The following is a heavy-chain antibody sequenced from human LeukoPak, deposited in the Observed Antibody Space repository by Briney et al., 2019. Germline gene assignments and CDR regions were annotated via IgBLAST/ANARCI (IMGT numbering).Heavy chain of an antibody. CDR2: INPNSGGT. V-gene: IGHV1-2*06. CDR3: ARLERGGHKNYYYYGMDV. J-gene: IGHJ6*02. D-gene: IGHD3-10*01. Sequence: ASVKVSCKASGYTFTGYYMHWVRQAPGQGLEWVGRINPNSGGTNYAQKLQGRVTMTTDTSTSTAYMELRSLRSDDTAVYYCARLERGGHKNYYYYGMDVWGQGTTVTVSS. CDR1: GYTFTGYY.